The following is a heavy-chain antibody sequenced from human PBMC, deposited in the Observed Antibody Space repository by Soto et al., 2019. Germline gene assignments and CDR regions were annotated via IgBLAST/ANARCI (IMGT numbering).Heavy chain of an antibody. J-gene: IGHJ5*02. V-gene: IGHV3-23*01. CDR2: ISASGDST. D-gene: IGHD3-3*01. CDR1: GFTFNSYA. CDR3: AKTSLTIVPGIFWFGP. Sequence: WGSLRLSCAASGFTFNSYAMSWFRQAPGKGLEWVSAISASGDSTYYADAVKGRFTISRDNSKNTLYLEMNSLRAEDTALYYCAKTSLTIVPGIFWFGPWGQAPLGTVSS.